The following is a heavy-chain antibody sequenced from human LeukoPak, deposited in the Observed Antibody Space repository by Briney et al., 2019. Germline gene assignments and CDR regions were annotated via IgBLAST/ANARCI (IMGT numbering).Heavy chain of an antibody. V-gene: IGHV4-34*01. Sequence: SETLSLTCAVYGGSFSGYYWSWIRQPPGKGLEWIGSIYYSGSTYYNPSLKSRVTISVDTSKNQFSLKLSSVTAADTAVYYCARDRAGYSYGLWGQGTMVTVSS. J-gene: IGHJ3*01. CDR1: GGSFSGYY. CDR3: ARDRAGYSYGL. D-gene: IGHD5-18*01. CDR2: IYYSGST.